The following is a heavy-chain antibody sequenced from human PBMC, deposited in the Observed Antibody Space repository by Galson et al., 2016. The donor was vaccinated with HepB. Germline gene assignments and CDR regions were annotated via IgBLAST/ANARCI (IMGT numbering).Heavy chain of an antibody. J-gene: IGHJ4*02. Sequence: QSGAEXKKPGESLKISCKASGYSFNVFWIGWVRQMPGKGLELMGIIYPGSSHTIYNPTFQGQVTISADKSITTAYLQWSSLKASDTAMYYCAGQGGTSFDYWGQGTLLTVSS. D-gene: IGHD2-2*01. CDR3: AGQGGTSFDY. V-gene: IGHV5-51*01. CDR2: IYPGSSHT. CDR1: GYSFNVFW.